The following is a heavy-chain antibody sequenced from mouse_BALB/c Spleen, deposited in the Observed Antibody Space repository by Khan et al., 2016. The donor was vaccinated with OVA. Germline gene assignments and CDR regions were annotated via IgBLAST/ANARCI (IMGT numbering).Heavy chain of an antibody. CDR2: INTGGDYI. D-gene: IGHD1-1*01. CDR1: GFTFSTYA. V-gene: IGHV5-6*01. J-gene: IGHJ3*01. Sequence: EVELVESGGDLVKPGGSLKLSCAASGFTFSTYAMSWVRQTPDKRLEWVATINTGGDYIYYPDSVKGRFTISRDNAKNTLYLQMSSLRSEDTAIYYCARHNYGPFAYWGQGTLVTGSA. CDR3: ARHNYGPFAY.